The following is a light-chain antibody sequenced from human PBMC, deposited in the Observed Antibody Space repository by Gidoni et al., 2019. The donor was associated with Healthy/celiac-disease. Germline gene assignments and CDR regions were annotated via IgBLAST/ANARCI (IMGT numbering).Light chain of an antibody. CDR2: AAS. CDR1: QGISNS. J-gene: IGKJ1*01. V-gene: IGKV1-NL1*01. CDR3: QQYYSTPGT. Sequence: DIQITQSPSSLSASVGDRVTITCRASQGISNSLAWYQQKPGKAPKLLLYAASRLESGVPSRFSGSGSGTDYTLTISSLQPEDFAIYYCQQYYSTPGTFGQGTKVEIK.